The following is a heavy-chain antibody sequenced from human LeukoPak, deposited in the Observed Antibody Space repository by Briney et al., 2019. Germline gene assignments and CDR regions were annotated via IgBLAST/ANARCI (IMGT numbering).Heavy chain of an antibody. CDR3: AREEGDCGGDCYSSGLLVPGAFDI. V-gene: IGHV4-39*07. D-gene: IGHD2-21*02. J-gene: IGHJ3*02. Sequence: SETLSLTCTVSGGSISSSSYYWGWIHQPPGKGLEWLGSIYYSGSTYYNPSLKSRVTISVDTSKNQFSLKLSSVTAADTAVYYCAREEGDCGGDCYSSGLLVPGAFDIWGQGTMVTVSS. CDR1: GGSISSSSYY. CDR2: IYYSGST.